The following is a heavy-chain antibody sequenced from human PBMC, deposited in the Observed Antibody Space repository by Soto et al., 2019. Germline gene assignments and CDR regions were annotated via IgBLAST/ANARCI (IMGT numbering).Heavy chain of an antibody. CDR3: ASSTGDTAMVTYY. CDR2: IIPILGIA. J-gene: IGHJ4*02. D-gene: IGHD5-18*01. CDR1: GGTFSSYT. Sequence: VQLVQSGAEVKKPGSSVKVSCKASGGTFSSYTISWVRQAPGQGLEWMGRIIPILGIANYARKFQGRVTITADKSTSTAYMELSSLRSEDTAVYYCASSTGDTAMVTYYWGQGTLVTVSS. V-gene: IGHV1-69*02.